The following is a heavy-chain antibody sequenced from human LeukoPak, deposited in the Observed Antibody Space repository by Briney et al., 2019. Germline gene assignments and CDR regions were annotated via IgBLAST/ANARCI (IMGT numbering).Heavy chain of an antibody. J-gene: IGHJ4*02. Sequence: GGSLRLSCAASGFTFSSYGMHWVRQAPGKGLEWVAVISYDGSNKYYTDSVKGRFTISRDNSKNTLYLQMNSLRAEDTAVYYCAKGQWLVLFPDYWGQGTLVTVSS. V-gene: IGHV3-30*18. CDR3: AKGQWLVLFPDY. D-gene: IGHD6-19*01. CDR1: GFTFSSYG. CDR2: ISYDGSNK.